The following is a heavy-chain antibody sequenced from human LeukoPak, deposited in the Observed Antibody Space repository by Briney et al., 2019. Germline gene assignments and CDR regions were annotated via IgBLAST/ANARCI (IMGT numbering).Heavy chain of an antibody. CDR3: ARGETVTSISYYYYGMDV. CDR2: INPSGGST. V-gene: IGHV1-46*01. J-gene: IGHJ6*02. D-gene: IGHD4-17*01. CDR1: GYTFTSYY. Sequence: ASVKVSCKASGYTFTSYYMHWVRQAPGQGLEWMGIINPSGGSTSYAQKFQGRVTMARDTSTSTVYMELSSLRSEDTAVYYCARGETVTSISYYYYGMDVWGQGTTVTVSS.